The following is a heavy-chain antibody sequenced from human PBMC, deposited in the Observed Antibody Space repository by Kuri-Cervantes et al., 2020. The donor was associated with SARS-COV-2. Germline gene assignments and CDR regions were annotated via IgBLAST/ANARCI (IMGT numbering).Heavy chain of an antibody. J-gene: IGHJ4*02. D-gene: IGHD2-8*01. CDR3: ASGYCTNGVCYVFDY. V-gene: IGHV4-30-4*08. CDR1: GSSISSGDYY. CDR2: IYYSGST. Sequence: SQTLSLTCTVSGSSISSGDYYLSWIRQPPGKGLEWIGYIYYSGSTYYNPSLKSRVTISVDTSKNKFSLKLSSVTAADTAVYYCASGYCTNGVCYVFDYWGQGTLVTVSS.